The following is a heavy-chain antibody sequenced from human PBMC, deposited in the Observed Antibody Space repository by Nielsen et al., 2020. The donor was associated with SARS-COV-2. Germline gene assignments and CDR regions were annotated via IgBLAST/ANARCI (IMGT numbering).Heavy chain of an antibody. CDR1: GFTLSNYG. V-gene: IGHV3-30*03. Sequence: GESLKISCAASGFTLSNYGMHWVRQAPGKGLEWVAVISYDGNKNYYADSVKGRFTISRDNAKNSLYLQMNSLRAEDTAVYYCARDTGETTRRYYYYMDVWGKGTTVTVSS. J-gene: IGHJ6*03. CDR3: ARDTGETTRRYYYYMDV. CDR2: ISYDGNKN. D-gene: IGHD4-23*01.